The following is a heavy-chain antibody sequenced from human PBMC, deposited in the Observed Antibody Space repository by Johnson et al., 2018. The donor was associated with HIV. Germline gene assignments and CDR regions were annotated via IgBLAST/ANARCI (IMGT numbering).Heavy chain of an antibody. CDR3: ARESITMIVVVTHDAFDI. V-gene: IGHV3-13*01. Sequence: EQLVESGGGLVQPGGSLRLSCAASGFTFSMYDIHWVRQTTGKGLEWVSGIGIAVDTYYIDSVKGRFTISRDNSKNTLYLQMNSLRAEDTAVYYCARESITMIVVVTHDAFDIWGQGTMVTVSS. J-gene: IGHJ3*02. CDR1: GFTFSMYD. CDR2: IGIAVDT. D-gene: IGHD3-22*01.